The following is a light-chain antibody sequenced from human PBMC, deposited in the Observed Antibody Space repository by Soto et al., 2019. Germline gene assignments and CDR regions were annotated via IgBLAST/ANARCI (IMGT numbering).Light chain of an antibody. J-gene: IGLJ2*01. V-gene: IGLV2-14*01. CDR1: SSDVGGYNY. CDR3: SSYTSSSTFVV. CDR2: DVS. Sequence: QSALTQPASVSGSPGQSITISCTGTSSDVGGYNYVSWYQQHPGIAPKLMIYDVSNRPSGVSNRFSGSKSGNTASLTISGLQAVDEADYYCSSYTSSSTFVVFGGGTKVTVL.